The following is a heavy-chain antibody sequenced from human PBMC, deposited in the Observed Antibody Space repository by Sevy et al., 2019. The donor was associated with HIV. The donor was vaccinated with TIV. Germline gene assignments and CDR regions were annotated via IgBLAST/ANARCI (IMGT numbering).Heavy chain of an antibody. CDR1: GFTFSNYG. Sequence: GGSLRLSCAASGFTFSNYGMNWVRQAPGVGLEWVATIGGDGDNTHYADSVKGRFTISRENFKNTLHLQLNNLSGHDTAIYFCAKVLSFSPRSIPAAVLDYWGRGTLVTVSS. V-gene: IGHV3-23*01. CDR2: IGGDGDNT. J-gene: IGHJ4*02. D-gene: IGHD2-2*01. CDR3: AKVLSFSPRSIPAAVLDY.